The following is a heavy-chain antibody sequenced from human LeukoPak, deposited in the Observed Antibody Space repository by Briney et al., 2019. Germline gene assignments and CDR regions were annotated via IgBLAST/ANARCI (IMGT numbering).Heavy chain of an antibody. CDR1: GFTFYSYG. J-gene: IGHJ4*02. Sequence: GGSLRLSCAASGFTFYSYGMHWVRQAPGKGLEWVALISYNGRNYYYADSVKGRFTISRDNSKNTLYLQVSSLRTEDTAVYFCAKDNRGYFDCWGQGTLVTVSS. V-gene: IGHV3-30*18. CDR3: AKDNRGYFDC. CDR2: ISYNGRNY. D-gene: IGHD3-16*01.